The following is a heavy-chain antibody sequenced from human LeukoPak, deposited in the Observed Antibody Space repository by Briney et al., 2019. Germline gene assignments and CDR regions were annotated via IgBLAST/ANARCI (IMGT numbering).Heavy chain of an antibody. V-gene: IGHV3-7*01. J-gene: IGHJ4*02. CDR1: AFTFNNYW. D-gene: IGHD6-19*01. CDR3: ARSVAGIDY. CDR2: IKQDGSEK. Sequence: PGGSLRLSCEASAFTFNNYWMSWVRQAPGKGLEWVANIKQDGSEKYYVDSVKGRFTVSRDNAKNSLYLQMNSLRAEDTAVYYCARSVAGIDYWGQGTLVTVSS.